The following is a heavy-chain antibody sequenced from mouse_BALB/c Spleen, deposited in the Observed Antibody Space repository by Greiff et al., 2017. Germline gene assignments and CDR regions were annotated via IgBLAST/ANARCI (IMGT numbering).Heavy chain of an antibody. CDR3: AREILGYYAMDY. D-gene: IGHD3-1*01. CDR2: ISSGSSTI. J-gene: IGHJ4*01. Sequence: EVKLQESGGGLVQPGGSRKLSCAASGFTFSSFGMHWVRQAPEKGLEWVAYISSGSSTIYYADTVKGRFTISRDNPKNTLFLQMTSLRSEDTAMYYCAREILGYYAMDYWGQGTSVTVSS. CDR1: GFTFSSFG. V-gene: IGHV5-17*02.